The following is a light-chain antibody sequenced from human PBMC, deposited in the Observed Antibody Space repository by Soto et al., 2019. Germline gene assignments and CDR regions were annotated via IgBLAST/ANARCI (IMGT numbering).Light chain of an antibody. CDR3: HQANSLART. Sequence: DIQMTQSASSVTSSVVRRDTITWLACQGISSWLAWYQQIPGKAPKLLIYAASSLQSGVPSRFSGRGSGTDFTLTMNNLQPEDFATNYCHQANSLARTFGPGTKVDI. CDR2: AAS. V-gene: IGKV1-12*01. J-gene: IGKJ3*01. CDR1: QGISSW.